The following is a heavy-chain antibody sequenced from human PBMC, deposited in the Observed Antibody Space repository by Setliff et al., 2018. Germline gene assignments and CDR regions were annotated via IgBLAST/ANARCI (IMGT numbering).Heavy chain of an antibody. CDR1: GASISSYY. D-gene: IGHD3-22*01. Sequence: SETLSLTCIVSGASISSYYWSWIRQPPGKGLEWIGYIYYGGTTNYNPSLKSRVSISLDTSKSQFSLRLSSLTAADTAMYYCARHRRDSSGNYFVGLYYFDYWGQGTPVTVSS. V-gene: IGHV4-59*08. J-gene: IGHJ4*02. CDR2: IYYGGTT. CDR3: ARHRRDSSGNYFVGLYYFDY.